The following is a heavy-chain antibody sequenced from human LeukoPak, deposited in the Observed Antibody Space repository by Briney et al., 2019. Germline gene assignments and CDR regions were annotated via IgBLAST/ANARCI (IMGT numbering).Heavy chain of an antibody. J-gene: IGHJ5*02. CDR2: IDPSDSYT. CDR1: GYSFTSYW. Sequence: GGSLRISCKGSGYSFTSYWISWVRQMLGKGLEWMGRIDPSDSYTNYSPSFQGRVTISADKSISTAYLQWSSLKASDTAMYYCARRSSGWYEWFDPWGQGTLVTVSS. CDR3: ARRSSGWYEWFDP. D-gene: IGHD6-19*01. V-gene: IGHV5-10-1*01.